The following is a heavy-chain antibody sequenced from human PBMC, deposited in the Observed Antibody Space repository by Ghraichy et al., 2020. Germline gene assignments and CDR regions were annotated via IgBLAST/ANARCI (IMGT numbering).Heavy chain of an antibody. Sequence: SQTLSLTCAISGDSVSSNSAAWNWIRQSPSRGLEWLGRTYYRSKWYNDYAVSVKSRITINPDTSKNQFSLQLNSVTPEDTAVYYCARGYSGTKNIYYYYYGMDVWGQGTTVTVSS. CDR3: ARGYSGTKNIYYYYYGMDV. CDR2: TYYRSKWYN. D-gene: IGHD5-12*01. V-gene: IGHV6-1*01. J-gene: IGHJ6*02. CDR1: GDSVSSNSAA.